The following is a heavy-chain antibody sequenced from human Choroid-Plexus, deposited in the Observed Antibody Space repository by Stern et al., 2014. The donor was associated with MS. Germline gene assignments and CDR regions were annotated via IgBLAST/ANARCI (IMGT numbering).Heavy chain of an antibody. CDR3: GADVSYQGSGEIDF. CDR2: IKCNAAET. CDR1: GFTFNNAW. D-gene: IGHD3-10*01. Sequence: QLVESGGGLVKPGGSLRLSCAVSGFTFNNAWMSWVRQAPGKGLEGISRIKCNAAETEYAAPVKGRFIISRDDSKTTLFLQMNGLITEDTAVYFCGADVSYQGSGEIDFWGQGTLVTVSS. J-gene: IGHJ4*02. V-gene: IGHV3-15*01.